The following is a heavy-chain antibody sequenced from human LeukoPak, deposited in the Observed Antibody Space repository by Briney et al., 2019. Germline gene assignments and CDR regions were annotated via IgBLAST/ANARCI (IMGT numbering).Heavy chain of an antibody. V-gene: IGHV3-21*01. CDR2: ISSSSSYI. Sequence: GGSLRLSCAASGFTFSSYSMNWVRQAPGKGLEWVSSISSSSSYIYYADSVKGRFTISRDNAKNSLYLQMNSLRAEDTAVYYCARDLYSSGWYPFLDYWGQGTLVTVSS. J-gene: IGHJ4*02. CDR3: ARDLYSSGWYPFLDY. CDR1: GFTFSSYS. D-gene: IGHD6-19*01.